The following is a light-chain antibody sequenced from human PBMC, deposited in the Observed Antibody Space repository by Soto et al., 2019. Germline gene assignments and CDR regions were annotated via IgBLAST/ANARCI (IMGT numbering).Light chain of an antibody. Sequence: QSALTQPASVSGSPGQAITISCSGSSSDVGTYNLVSWYQHHPGEAPKLMISEVIRRPSGVSHRFSGSKSGNTASLTISGLQAEDEADYYCCSYASNTYDFGTWTKGTVL. CDR3: CSYASNTYD. CDR2: EVI. V-gene: IGLV2-23*02. J-gene: IGLJ1*01. CDR1: SSDVGTYNL.